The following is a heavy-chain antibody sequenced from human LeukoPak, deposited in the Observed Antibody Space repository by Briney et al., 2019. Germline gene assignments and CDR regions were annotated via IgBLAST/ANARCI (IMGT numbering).Heavy chain of an antibody. D-gene: IGHD3-22*01. J-gene: IGHJ4*02. CDR1: GGSIRYYF. Sequence: PSETLSPTCTVSGGSIRYYFWSWIRQPAGKGLEWIGRIYTSGSTDYNPSLRSRVTMSIDTSRNQFSLRLTSVTAADRAVYCCARESKSYDGSGYYHDYWGQGTLVTVSS. CDR3: ARESKSYDGSGYYHDY. CDR2: IYTSGST. V-gene: IGHV4-4*07.